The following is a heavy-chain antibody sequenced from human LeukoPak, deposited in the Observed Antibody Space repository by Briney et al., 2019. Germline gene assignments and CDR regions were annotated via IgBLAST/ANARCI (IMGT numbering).Heavy chain of an antibody. V-gene: IGHV4-39*07. CDR2: IYYSGST. D-gene: IGHD3-16*01. Sequence: SETLSLTCTVSGGSISSSSYYWGWIRQPPGKGLEWIGSIYYSGSTNYNPSLKSRVTISGDTSKNQFSLKLSSVTAADTAMYYCARSLFRGVMGPNWVDPWGQGTLVTVSS. CDR3: ARSLFRGVMGPNWVDP. J-gene: IGHJ5*02. CDR1: GGSISSSSYY.